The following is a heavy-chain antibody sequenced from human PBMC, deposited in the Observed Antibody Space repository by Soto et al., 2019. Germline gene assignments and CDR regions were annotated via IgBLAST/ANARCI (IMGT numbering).Heavy chain of an antibody. V-gene: IGHV3-20*01. J-gene: IGHJ4*02. CDR2: INWNGGST. Sequence: EVQLVESGGGVVRPGGSLRLSCAASGFTFDDYGMSWVRQAPGKGLEWVSGINWNGGSTGYADSVKGRFTISRDNAKNSLYLQMNSLRAEDSALYHCARDLEGYFSGGSCYENDYWGQGTLVTVSS. CDR3: ARDLEGYFSGGSCYENDY. CDR1: GFTFDDYG. D-gene: IGHD2-15*01.